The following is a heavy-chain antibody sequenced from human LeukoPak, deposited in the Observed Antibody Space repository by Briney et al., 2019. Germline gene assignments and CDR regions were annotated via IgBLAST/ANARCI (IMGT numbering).Heavy chain of an antibody. V-gene: IGHV4-31*03. D-gene: IGHD2-2*01. J-gene: IGHJ1*01. CDR2: ISYSGSP. CDR3: AGGPHCSSTSCYSEYFHH. CDR1: GASISSGGYY. Sequence: SETLSLTCTVSGASISSGGYYWSWIRQHPGKGLEWIGYISYSGSPYYNPSLKSRVTISVDTSRNQFSLKLSSVTAADTAVYYCAGGPHCSSTSCYSEYFHHWGQGTLVTVSS.